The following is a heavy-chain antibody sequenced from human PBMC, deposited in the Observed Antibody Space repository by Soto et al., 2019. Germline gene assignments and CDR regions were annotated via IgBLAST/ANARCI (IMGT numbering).Heavy chain of an antibody. CDR1: GYTLSNDYG. CDR3: ARDRQNYGSLDY. CDR2: INSYNGVT. V-gene: IGHV1-18*01. D-gene: IGHD4-17*01. J-gene: IGHJ4*02. Sequence: QVQLVQSGAEVKNPGASVKVSCRASGYTLSNDYGISWVRQAPGQGLEWMGWINSYNGVTNNARKFQDRVTLTTDASTTTAYMALRSLRSDDTAIYYCARDRQNYGSLDYWGQGTLVTVSS.